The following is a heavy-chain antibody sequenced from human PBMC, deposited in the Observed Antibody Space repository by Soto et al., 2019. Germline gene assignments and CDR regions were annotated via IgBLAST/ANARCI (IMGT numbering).Heavy chain of an antibody. V-gene: IGHV1-2*04. CDR2: INPNSGGT. Sequence: GASVKVSCKASGYTFTGYYMHWVRQAPGQGLEWMGWINPNSGGTNYAQKFQGWVTMTRDTSISTAYMELSRLRSDDTAVYYCARSGVVVITTEGMDYYYGMDVWGQGTTVTVSS. CDR1: GYTFTGYY. D-gene: IGHD3-22*01. CDR3: ARSGVVVITTEGMDYYYGMDV. J-gene: IGHJ6*02.